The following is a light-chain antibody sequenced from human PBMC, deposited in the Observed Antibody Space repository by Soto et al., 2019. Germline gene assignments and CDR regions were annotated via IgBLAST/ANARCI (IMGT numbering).Light chain of an antibody. V-gene: IGLV2-14*01. CDR3: RSYKSSSTLV. CDR2: EVS. J-gene: IGLJ1*01. CDR1: ISDVGGYNY. Sequence: QSIRTQPASVSGSPGQSIAISCTGTISDVGGYNYDSWYQQHPGKAPKLMIYEVSNRPSGVSNRFSGSKSGNTASLTISGLQAEDEADYYCRSYKSSSTLVFGTGTKVTVL.